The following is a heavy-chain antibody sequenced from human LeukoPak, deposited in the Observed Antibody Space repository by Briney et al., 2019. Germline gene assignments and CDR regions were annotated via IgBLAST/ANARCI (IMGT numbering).Heavy chain of an antibody. CDR3: ARDRARITGTTPTLYFDY. J-gene: IGHJ4*02. Sequence: PSETLSLTCAFYGGSFSDYYWSWIRQPPGKGLEWIGEINHSGRTNYNPSLKNRVTISVDTSKNQFSLKLSSVTAADTAVYYCARDRARITGTTPTLYFDYWGQGTLVTVSS. D-gene: IGHD1-20*01. CDR1: GGSFSDYY. CDR2: INHSGRT. V-gene: IGHV4-34*01.